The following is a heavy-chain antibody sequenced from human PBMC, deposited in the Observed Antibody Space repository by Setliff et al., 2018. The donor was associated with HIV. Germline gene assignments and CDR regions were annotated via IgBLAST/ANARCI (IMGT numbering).Heavy chain of an antibody. Sequence: SETLSLTCAVYGGSFSGYYWSWIRQPPGKGLEWTGEINHSGSTNYNPSLKGRVTISVDTSKNQFSLKLTSVTASDTAVYYCARAAAGNTGPFDLWGQGSPVTVSS. CDR1: GGSFSGYY. CDR3: ARAAAGNTGPFDL. V-gene: IGHV4-34*01. D-gene: IGHD4-17*01. J-gene: IGHJ4*02. CDR2: INHSGST.